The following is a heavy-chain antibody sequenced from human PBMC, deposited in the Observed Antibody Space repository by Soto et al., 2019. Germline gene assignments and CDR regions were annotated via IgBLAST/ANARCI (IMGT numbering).Heavy chain of an antibody. CDR3: AKEQDYYDSSGEPSADY. CDR2: ISYDGSNK. V-gene: IGHV3-30*18. J-gene: IGHJ4*02. D-gene: IGHD3-22*01. CDR1: GFTFSSYG. Sequence: QVQLVESGGGVVQPGRSLRLSCAASGFTFSSYGMHWVRQAPGKGLEWVAVISYDGSNKYYADSVKGRFTISRDNSKNTLYLQMNSMRAEDTDVYYCAKEQDYYDSSGEPSADYWGQGTLVTVSS.